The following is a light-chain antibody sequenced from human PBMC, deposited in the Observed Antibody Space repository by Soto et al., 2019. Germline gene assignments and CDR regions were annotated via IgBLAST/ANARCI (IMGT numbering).Light chain of an antibody. J-gene: IGKJ2*01. CDR3: QQTYSKPYT. V-gene: IGKV1-39*01. CDR1: QTISSY. Sequence: DIQLTQSPSSLSASVGDRGTITCRASQTISSYLNWYQQKPGRAPKLLIYAASSLQSGVPSRFSATGSGTDFTLTVSSLQPEDFATYYCQQTYSKPYTFGQGTKLEIK. CDR2: AAS.